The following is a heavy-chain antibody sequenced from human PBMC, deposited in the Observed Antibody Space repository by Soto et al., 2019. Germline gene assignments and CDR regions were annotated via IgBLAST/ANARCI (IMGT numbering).Heavy chain of an antibody. CDR3: AKEVVVVDAACVWFDY. CDR1: GFTFSSYA. D-gene: IGHD2-15*01. CDR2: ISGSGGST. J-gene: IGHJ5*01. V-gene: IGHV3-23*01. Sequence: HPGGSLRLSCAASGFTFSSYAMSWVRQAPGKGLEWVSAISGSGGSTYYADSVKGRFTISRDNSKNTLYLQMNSLRAEDTAAYYCAKEVVVVDAACVWFDYWGQGTLLTVSS.